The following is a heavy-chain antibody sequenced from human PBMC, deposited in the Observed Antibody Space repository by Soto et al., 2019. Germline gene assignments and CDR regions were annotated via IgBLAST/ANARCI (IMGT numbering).Heavy chain of an antibody. CDR3: AKDHQILYSSSWPEYYYGMDV. CDR2: ISGSGGST. D-gene: IGHD6-13*01. V-gene: IGHV3-23*01. CDR1: GFTFSSYA. Sequence: GGSLRLSCAASGFTFSSYAMSWVRQAPGKGLEWVSAISGSGGSTYYADSVKGRLTISRDNSKNTLYLQMNSLRAEDTAVYYCAKDHQILYSSSWPEYYYGMDVWGQGTTVTVSS. J-gene: IGHJ6*02.